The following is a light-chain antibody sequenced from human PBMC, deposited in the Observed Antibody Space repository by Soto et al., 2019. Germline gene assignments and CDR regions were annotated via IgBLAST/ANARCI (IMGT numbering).Light chain of an antibody. V-gene: IGLV2-14*01. J-gene: IGLJ1*01. CDR3: SSFTSSITYV. Sequence: QSALTQPASVSGSPGQSITISCTVTSSDVGGYNSVSWYRQDPGKAPKLMIYDVTNRPSGVSNRFSGSKSGNTASLTISGLQAEDEADYYYSSFTSSITYVFGTGTKVTVL. CDR2: DVT. CDR1: SSDVGGYNS.